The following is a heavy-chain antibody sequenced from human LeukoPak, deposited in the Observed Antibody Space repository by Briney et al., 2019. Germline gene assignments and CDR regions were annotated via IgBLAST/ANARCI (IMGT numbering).Heavy chain of an antibody. CDR2: ISYDGSEK. V-gene: IGHV3-30*04. J-gene: IGHJ4*02. D-gene: IGHD6-13*01. CDR3: ARDLKQQLAYRFDY. CDR1: GFIFSNYA. Sequence: GGSLRLSCAASGFIFSNYATSWVRQAPGKGLEWLAVISYDGSEKHYADSVKGRFTLSRDNSKNTLYLQMNSLRAEDTAVYYCARDLKQQLAYRFDYWGQGTLVTVSS.